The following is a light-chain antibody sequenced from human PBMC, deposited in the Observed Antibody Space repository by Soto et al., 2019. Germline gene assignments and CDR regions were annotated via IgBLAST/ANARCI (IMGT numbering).Light chain of an antibody. J-gene: IGKJ1*01. Sequence: DIVMTQSPLSLPVTPGEPASISCRSSQSLLHSNGYNYLDWYLQKPGQSPQLLIYLGSNLSSGVPERFSGSGSGTDFTLKISRVEAEDVGVYYCMQPLQTPRTFGQGTKVEIK. CDR2: LGS. CDR1: QSLLHSNGYNY. CDR3: MQPLQTPRT. V-gene: IGKV2-28*01.